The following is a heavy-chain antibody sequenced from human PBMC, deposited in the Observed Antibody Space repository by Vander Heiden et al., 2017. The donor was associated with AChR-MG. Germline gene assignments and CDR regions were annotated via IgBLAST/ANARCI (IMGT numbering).Heavy chain of an antibody. Sequence: QVQLVQSGAEVKKPGASVNVSCKASGYTFTGHFIHWVRQAPGQGLEWMGRINPNSGDTKYAEKFQGRVTMTRDTSIRTAYMELSSLKPDDTTVYYCFLWVATGAWFDPWGQGTLLTVSS. D-gene: IGHD3-16*01. J-gene: IGHJ5*02. CDR2: INPNSGDT. V-gene: IGHV1-2*06. CDR3: FLWVATGAWFDP. CDR1: GYTFTGHF.